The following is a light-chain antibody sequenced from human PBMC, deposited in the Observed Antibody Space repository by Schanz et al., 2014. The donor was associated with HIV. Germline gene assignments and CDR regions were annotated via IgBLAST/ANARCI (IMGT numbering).Light chain of an antibody. CDR2: DVS. CDR1: SSDIGGSDY. J-gene: IGLJ2*01. CDR3: SSYTSSSTLVV. V-gene: IGLV2-14*01. Sequence: QSVLTQPASVSGSPGQSITISCRGTSSDIGGSDYVSWHQQHPGKAPKLMIYDVSNRPSGVSNRFSGSKSGNTASLTISGLQAEDEADYYCSSYTSSSTLVVFGGGTKLTVL.